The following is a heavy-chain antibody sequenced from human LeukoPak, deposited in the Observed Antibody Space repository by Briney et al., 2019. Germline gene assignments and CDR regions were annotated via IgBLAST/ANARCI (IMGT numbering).Heavy chain of an antibody. Sequence: SETLSLTCTVSGDSLNSGNYYWTWIRQHPGKGLEWIGYIFTSGNTYYNPSLKGRLLTSVDTSKSQFSLRLTSVTAADTAVYYCARATLRGDPFDFWGQGIQVAVSS. D-gene: IGHD2-21*02. CDR2: IFTSGNT. J-gene: IGHJ4*02. CDR1: GDSLNSGNYY. V-gene: IGHV4-31*03. CDR3: ARATLRGDPFDF.